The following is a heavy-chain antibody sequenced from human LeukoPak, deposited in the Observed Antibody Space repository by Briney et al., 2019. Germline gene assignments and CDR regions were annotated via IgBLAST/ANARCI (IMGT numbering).Heavy chain of an antibody. CDR2: ISSSSNYI. V-gene: IGHV3-21*01. CDR1: GFTFSSYS. J-gene: IGHJ5*02. Sequence: PGGSLRLSCAASGFTFSSYSMNWVRQAPGKGLEWVSSISSSSNYIYYADSVKGRFTISRDNAKNSLYLQMNSLRAEDTAVYYCARGGYSSSWYPPPWFDPWGQGTLVTVSS. D-gene: IGHD6-13*01. CDR3: ARGGYSSSWYPPPWFDP.